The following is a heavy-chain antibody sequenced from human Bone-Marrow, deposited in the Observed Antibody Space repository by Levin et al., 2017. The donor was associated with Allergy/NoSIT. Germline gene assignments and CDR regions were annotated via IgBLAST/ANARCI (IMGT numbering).Heavy chain of an antibody. D-gene: IGHD4-23*01. CDR3: VRDLGGNYQIDY. CDR1: GFTFSRFG. CDR2: ASPDGNKK. J-gene: IGHJ4*02. V-gene: IGHV3-30-3*01. Sequence: PGGSLRLSCVGSGFTFSRFGMHWVRQTPAKGLESLAVASPDGNKKYYRESVKGRFTISRDNSKDTLYLQMSSLRVEDTAVYYCVRDLGGNYQIDYWGQGTLVTVSS.